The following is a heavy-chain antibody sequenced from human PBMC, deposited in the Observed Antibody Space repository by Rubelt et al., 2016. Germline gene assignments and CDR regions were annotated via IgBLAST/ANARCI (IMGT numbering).Heavy chain of an antibody. Sequence: DVQLVESGGRVVRPGGSLTLSCVASGFTFDHYGMSWVRQAPGKGLEWVSGINWVGGNTGYADCVKGRFTISRDKAKIALLLQMSSLRAEDTALYYCARDGSGSYYSDNWGQGTRVTVSS. D-gene: IGHD1-26*01. CDR2: INWVGGNT. CDR3: ARDGSGSYYSDN. CDR1: GFTFDHYG. J-gene: IGHJ4*02. V-gene: IGHV3-20*04.